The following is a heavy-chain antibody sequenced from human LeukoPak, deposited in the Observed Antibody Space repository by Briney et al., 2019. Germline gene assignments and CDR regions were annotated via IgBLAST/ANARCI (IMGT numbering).Heavy chain of an antibody. J-gene: IGHJ6*02. CDR2: IFYSGST. CDR3: ARTLDCSSSSCSYGMDF. Sequence: SETLSLTCAVSGGSMSGYYWSWIRQPPGKGLEWIGYIFYSGSTNYNPSLKSRVSISVDTSKNQFSLKLSSVTAADTAVYYCARTLDCSSSSCSYGMDFWGQGTTVTVPS. V-gene: IGHV4-59*08. CDR1: GGSMSGYY. D-gene: IGHD2-15*01.